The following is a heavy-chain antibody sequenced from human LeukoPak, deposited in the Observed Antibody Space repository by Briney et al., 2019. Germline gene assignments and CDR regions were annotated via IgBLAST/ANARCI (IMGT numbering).Heavy chain of an antibody. J-gene: IGHJ4*02. Sequence: SQTLSLTCTVSGGSISSYYWSWIRQPAGKGLEWIGLIYTSGSTNYNPSLKSRVTMSVDSSKNQFSLKLSSVTAADTAVYYCARDFRGIAAAGPSFDYWGQGTLVTVSS. CDR3: ARDFRGIAAAGPSFDY. CDR2: IYTSGST. V-gene: IGHV4-4*07. CDR1: GGSISSYY. D-gene: IGHD6-13*01.